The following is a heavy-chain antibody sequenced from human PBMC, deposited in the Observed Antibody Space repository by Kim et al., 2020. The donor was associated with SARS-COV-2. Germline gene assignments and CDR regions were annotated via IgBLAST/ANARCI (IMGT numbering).Heavy chain of an antibody. Sequence: SVKVSCKASGDTFSRYAISWVRQAPGQGLEWMGGIIPIFGTANYAQKFQGRVTITADESTSTAYMELSSLRSEDTAVYYCARTGYGSGSYYPTSYYGMDVWGQGTTVTVSS. CDR2: IIPIFGTA. V-gene: IGHV1-69*13. CDR1: GDTFSRYA. CDR3: ARTGYGSGSYYPTSYYGMDV. J-gene: IGHJ6*02. D-gene: IGHD3-10*01.